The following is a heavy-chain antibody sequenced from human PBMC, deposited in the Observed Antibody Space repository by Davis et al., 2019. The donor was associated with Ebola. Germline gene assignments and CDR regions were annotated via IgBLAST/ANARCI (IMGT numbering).Heavy chain of an antibody. V-gene: IGHV3-21*01. J-gene: IGHJ3*02. D-gene: IGHD4-17*01. CDR2: ISSSSSYI. Sequence: GESLKISCAASGFTFSSYAMSWVRQAPGKGLEWVSSISSSSSYIYYADSVKGRFTISRDNAKNSLYLQMNSLRAEDTAVYYCARDRSHYGDYPTFGAFDIWGQGTMVTVSS. CDR1: GFTFSSYA. CDR3: ARDRSHYGDYPTFGAFDI.